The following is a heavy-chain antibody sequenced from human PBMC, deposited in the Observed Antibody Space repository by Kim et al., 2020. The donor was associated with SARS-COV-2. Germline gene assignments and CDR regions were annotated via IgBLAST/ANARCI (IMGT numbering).Heavy chain of an antibody. D-gene: IGHD6-13*01. CDR1: GYTLTELS. V-gene: IGHV1-24*01. J-gene: IGHJ6*02. CDR2: FDPEDGET. CDR3: ATVAPPVQAAAVGWDYYYGMDV. Sequence: ASVKVSCKVSGYTLTELSMQWVRQAPGKGLEWMGGFDPEDGETIYAQKFQGRVTMTEDTSTDTAYMELSSLRSEDTAVYYCATVAPPVQAAAVGWDYYYGMDVWGQGTTVTVSS.